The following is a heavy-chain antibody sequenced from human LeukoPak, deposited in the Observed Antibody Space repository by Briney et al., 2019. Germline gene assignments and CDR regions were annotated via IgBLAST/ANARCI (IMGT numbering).Heavy chain of an antibody. Sequence: GGSLRLSCAASGFTFNNYAMSWVRRAPGKGLEWVSTISNTGSDTYYADSVKGRFTISRDNYENTLYLQMNYLRAEDTAIYYCAKVPYSDYGSGRPPFMDVWGQGTTVAVSS. V-gene: IGHV3-23*01. CDR2: ISNTGSDT. D-gene: IGHD3-10*01. CDR3: AKVPYSDYGSGRPPFMDV. J-gene: IGHJ6*02. CDR1: GFTFNNYA.